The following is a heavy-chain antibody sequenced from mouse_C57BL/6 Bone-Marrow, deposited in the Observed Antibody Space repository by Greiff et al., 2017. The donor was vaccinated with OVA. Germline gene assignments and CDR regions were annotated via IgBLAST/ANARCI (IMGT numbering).Heavy chain of an antibody. Sequence: EVKLQESGAELVKPGASVKLSCTASGFNIKDYYMHWVKQRTEQGLEWIGRIDPEDGETKYAPKFQGKATITADTSSNTAYLQLSSLTSEDTAVYYCARALITTVVAHWYFDVWGTGTTVTVSS. CDR1: GFNIKDYY. J-gene: IGHJ1*03. CDR3: ARALITTVVAHWYFDV. CDR2: IDPEDGET. V-gene: IGHV14-2*01. D-gene: IGHD1-1*01.